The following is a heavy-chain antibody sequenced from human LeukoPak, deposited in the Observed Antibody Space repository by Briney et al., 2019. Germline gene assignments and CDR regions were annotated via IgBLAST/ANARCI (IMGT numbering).Heavy chain of an antibody. CDR3: ARGATAQYFDP. D-gene: IGHD5-12*01. CDR1: GYPFTDYY. CDR2: INPNRGGT. Sequence: ASVKVSCKASGYPFTDYYMHWVRQAPGQGLEWMGWINPNRGGTDYAQKFQGRVTMTRDTSIDTAYMELSRLTSDDTAVYYCARGATAQYFDPWGQGTLVTVSS. V-gene: IGHV1-2*02. J-gene: IGHJ5*02.